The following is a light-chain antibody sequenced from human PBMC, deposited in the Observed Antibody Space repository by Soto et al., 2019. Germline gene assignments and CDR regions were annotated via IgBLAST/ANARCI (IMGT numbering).Light chain of an antibody. CDR3: QQSYSTPYS. V-gene: IGKV1-39*01. J-gene: IGKJ2*01. CDR2: DDS. CDR1: QNVYTF. Sequence: DIQMTQSPSSLYASAGDRVTITCRASQNVYTFFSCYQLKPGRVPRLLIYDDSTLQSGVPSRFSGSGSGTDFTLTINRLQPEDFATYYCQQSYSTPYSFGQGTRL.